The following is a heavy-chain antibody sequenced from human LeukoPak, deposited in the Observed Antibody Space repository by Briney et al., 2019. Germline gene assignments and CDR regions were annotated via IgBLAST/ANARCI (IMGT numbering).Heavy chain of an antibody. CDR3: AREMGATDG. D-gene: IGHD1-26*01. J-gene: IGHJ4*02. CDR2: ISSSSSDI. Sequence: GGSLRLSCAASGFTFSSYSMNWVCQAPGKGLEWVSSISSSSSDIYYADSVKGRFTISRDNAKNSLYLQMNSLRAEDTAVYYCAREMGATDGWGQGTLVTVSS. CDR1: GFTFSSYS. V-gene: IGHV3-21*01.